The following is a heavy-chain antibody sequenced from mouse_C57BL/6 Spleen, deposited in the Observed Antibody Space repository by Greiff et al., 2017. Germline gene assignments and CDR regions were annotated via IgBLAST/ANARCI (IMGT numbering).Heavy chain of an antibody. CDR2: IYPGSGST. V-gene: IGHV1-55*01. J-gene: IGHJ1*03. CDR1: GYTFTSYW. Sequence: VQLQQPGAELVKPGASVKMSCKASGYTFTSYWITWVKQRPGQGLEWIGDIYPGSGSTNYNEKFKSKATLTVDTSSSTAYMQLSSLTSEDSAVXSCERQGSYYYGSAYWYFDVWGTGTTVTVSS. CDR3: ERQGSYYYGSAYWYFDV. D-gene: IGHD1-1*01.